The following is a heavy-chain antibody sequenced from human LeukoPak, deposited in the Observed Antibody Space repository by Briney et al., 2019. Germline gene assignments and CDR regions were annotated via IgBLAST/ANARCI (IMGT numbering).Heavy chain of an antibody. CDR1: GYTFTGYY. J-gene: IGHJ4*02. V-gene: IGHV1-2*06. D-gene: IGHD1-26*01. CDR3: ARGRRGVGATRPDY. Sequence: ASVKVSCKASGYTFTGYYMHWVRQAPGQGLEWMGRINPNSGGTNYAQKFQGRVTMTRDTSISTAYMELSSLRSEDTAVYYCARGRRGVGATRPDYWGQGTLVTVSS. CDR2: INPNSGGT.